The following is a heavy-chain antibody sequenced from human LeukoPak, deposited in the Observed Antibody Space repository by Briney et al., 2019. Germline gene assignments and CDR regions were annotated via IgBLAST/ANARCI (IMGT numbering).Heavy chain of an antibody. J-gene: IGHJ4*02. CDR3: ARGQWLARFDY. V-gene: IGHV4-59*01. CDR2: IYYSGST. CDR1: GGSISSYY. D-gene: IGHD6-19*01. Sequence: SETLSLTCTVSGGSISSYYWSWIRQPPGKGLEWIGYIYYSGSTNYNPSLKSRVTIPVDTSKNRFSLKLSSVTAADTAVYYCARGQWLARFDYWGQGTLVTVSS.